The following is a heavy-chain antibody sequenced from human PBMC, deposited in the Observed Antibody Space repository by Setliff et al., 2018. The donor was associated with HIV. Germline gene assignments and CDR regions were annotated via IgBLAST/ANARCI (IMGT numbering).Heavy chain of an antibody. J-gene: IGHJ4*02. D-gene: IGHD3-3*01. CDR2: VNAVGRT. V-gene: IGHV3-23*01. CDR1: GFTFSSFA. Sequence: AGGSLRLSCAASGFTFSSFAMTWVRQAPGKGLEWVSAVNAVGRTYYADSLKGRFTISRDNSKNTLYLQMNSLRPEDTAVYYCAVPQFLEWLPPHYWGQGTLVTVSS. CDR3: AVPQFLEWLPPHY.